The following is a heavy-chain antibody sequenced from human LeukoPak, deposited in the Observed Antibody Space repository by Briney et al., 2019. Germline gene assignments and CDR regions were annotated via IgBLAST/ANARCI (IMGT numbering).Heavy chain of an antibody. D-gene: IGHD6-13*01. V-gene: IGHV3-21*01. J-gene: IGHJ6*02. Sequence: GGSLRLSCAASGCTFSSYSMNWVRQAPGKGLEWVSSISSRSSYIYYADSVKGRFTISRDNAKNSLYLQMNSLRAEDTAVYYCARDRVAATGTYYYYGMDVWGQGTTVTVSS. CDR1: GCTFSSYS. CDR3: ARDRVAATGTYYYYGMDV. CDR2: ISSRSSYI.